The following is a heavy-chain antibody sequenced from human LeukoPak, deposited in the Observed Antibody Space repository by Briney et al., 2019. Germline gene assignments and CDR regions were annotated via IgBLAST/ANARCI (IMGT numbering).Heavy chain of an antibody. CDR2: MDPNSGST. CDR1: GYTFTSYD. J-gene: IGHJ1*01. V-gene: IGHV1-8*01. D-gene: IGHD6-19*01. Sequence: ASVKVSCKASGYTFTSYDINWVRQATGQGLEWMGWMDPNSGSTGYAQKFQGRVTMTRNTSISTAYMELSSLRSEDTAVYYCARESYYLSSSGWCGYFQHWGQGTLVTVFS. CDR3: ARESYYLSSSGWCGYFQH.